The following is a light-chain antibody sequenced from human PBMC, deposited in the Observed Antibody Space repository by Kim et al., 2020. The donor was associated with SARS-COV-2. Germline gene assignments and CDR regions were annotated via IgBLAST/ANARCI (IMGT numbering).Light chain of an antibody. CDR2: GAS. V-gene: IGKV1-17*01. Sequence: ASVGDRVTSTCRASQDISNYLGWYQQNPGRAPKRLIYGASSLQRGVPSRFSGSGSGTEFTLTISSVQPEDVATYFCQQPSTSPITFGQGTQLDIK. CDR1: QDISNY. CDR3: QQPSTSPIT. J-gene: IGKJ5*01.